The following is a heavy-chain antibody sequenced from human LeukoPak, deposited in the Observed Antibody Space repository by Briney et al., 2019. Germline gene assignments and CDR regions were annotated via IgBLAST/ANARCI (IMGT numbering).Heavy chain of an antibody. CDR3: ARGLPNYYGMDV. Sequence: PGGSLRLSCAASGFTFSDYSMNWVRQAPGKGLEDLSYINSDGKTTWYADSVRGRFTISRDNAKNTVYLQMNSLRTEDTAVYYCARGLPNYYGMDVWGQGTTVTVSS. CDR1: GFTFSDYS. J-gene: IGHJ6*02. V-gene: IGHV3-74*01. CDR2: INSDGKTT.